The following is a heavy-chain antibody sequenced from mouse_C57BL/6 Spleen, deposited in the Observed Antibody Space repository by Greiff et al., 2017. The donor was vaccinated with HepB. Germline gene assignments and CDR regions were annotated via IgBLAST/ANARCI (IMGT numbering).Heavy chain of an antibody. J-gene: IGHJ2*01. Sequence: VQLQQSGAELVRPGTSVKLSCKASGYTFTSYWMHWVKQRLGQGLEWIGVIDPSDSYTNYNQKFKGKATLTVDTSSSTAYMQLSSLTSEDSAVYYCAATVVEDYFDYWGQGTTLTVSS. V-gene: IGHV1-59*01. CDR3: AATVVEDYFDY. D-gene: IGHD1-1*01. CDR1: GYTFTSYW. CDR2: IDPSDSYT.